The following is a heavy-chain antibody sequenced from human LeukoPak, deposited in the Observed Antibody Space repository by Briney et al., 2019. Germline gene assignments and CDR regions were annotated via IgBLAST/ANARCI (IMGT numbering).Heavy chain of an antibody. CDR1: GYTFTSYY. V-gene: IGHV1-46*01. CDR2: INPSGGST. J-gene: IGHJ4*02. CDR3: ARVPRGDYVGYFDY. Sequence: ASVKDSCQASGYTFTSYYMHWVRQDPGQGLEWLGIINPSGGSTSYAQKFQGRVTMTRDMSTSTVYMDLSSLRSEDTAVYYCARVPRGDYVGYFDYGCQGTLVTVSS. D-gene: IGHD4-17*01.